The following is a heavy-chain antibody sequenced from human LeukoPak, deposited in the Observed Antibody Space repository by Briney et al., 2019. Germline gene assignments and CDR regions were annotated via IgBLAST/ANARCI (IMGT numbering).Heavy chain of an antibody. CDR1: GYTFTTYY. V-gene: IGHV1-18*01. CDR3: AFSLYYYDSSGYYPDAFDI. CDR2: ISAYNGNT. Sequence: ASVKVSCKASGYTFTTYYMHWVRQAPGQGLEWMGWISAYNGNTNYAQKLQGRVTMTTDTSTSTAYMELRSLRSDDTAVYYCAFSLYYYDSSGYYPDAFDIWGQGTMVTVSS. D-gene: IGHD3-22*01. J-gene: IGHJ3*02.